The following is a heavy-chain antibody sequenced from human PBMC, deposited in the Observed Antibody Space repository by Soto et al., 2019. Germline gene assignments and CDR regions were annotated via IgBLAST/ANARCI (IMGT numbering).Heavy chain of an antibody. CDR1: GYTFASFS. Sequence: GASVKVSCKTSGYTFASFSISWVRQAPGQGLEWMGWISAYNNERDYAQNLQDRITMTTDTSTSTVYMELKSLRSDDTAVYYCARGRIIPDYWGQGTLVTVSS. V-gene: IGHV1-18*01. CDR3: ARGRIIPDY. CDR2: ISAYNNER. D-gene: IGHD3-10*01. J-gene: IGHJ4*02.